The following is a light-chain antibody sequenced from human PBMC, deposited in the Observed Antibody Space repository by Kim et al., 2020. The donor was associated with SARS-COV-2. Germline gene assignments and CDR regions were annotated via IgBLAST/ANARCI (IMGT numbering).Light chain of an antibody. V-gene: IGLV1-44*01. Sequence: GQTGTIACSGRRSNVGNNPVTWFQQVPGTAPTLLMSNDNQRPSGVPDRFSASKSGTSASLAISGLQSEDEAVYYCGSWDDSLSGRVFGGGTQLTVL. CDR2: NDN. CDR3: GSWDDSLSGRV. CDR1: RSNVGNNP. J-gene: IGLJ3*02.